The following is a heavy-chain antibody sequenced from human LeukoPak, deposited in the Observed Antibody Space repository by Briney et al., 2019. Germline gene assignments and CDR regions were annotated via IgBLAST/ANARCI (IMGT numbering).Heavy chain of an antibody. D-gene: IGHD3-22*01. CDR2: IKQDGSEK. CDR1: GFTFSSYW. Sequence: GGSLRLSCAASGFTFSSYWMSWVRQAPGKGLEWVANIKQDGSEKYYVDSVKGRFTISRDNAKNTLNLQMNSLRAEDTAIYYCAKGKTKVVVPDFLFDNWGKGTLVTVSS. J-gene: IGHJ4*02. CDR3: AKGKTKVVVPDFLFDN. V-gene: IGHV3-7*03.